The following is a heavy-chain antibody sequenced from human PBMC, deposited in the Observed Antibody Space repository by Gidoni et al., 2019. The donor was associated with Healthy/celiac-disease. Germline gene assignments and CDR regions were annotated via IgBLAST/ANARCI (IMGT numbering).Heavy chain of an antibody. V-gene: IGHV3-33*01. CDR2: IWYDGSNK. J-gene: IGHJ4*02. Sequence: QVQLVESGGGVVQPGRSLRLSCAASGFTFSSYGMHWVRQAPGKGLEWVAVIWYDGSNKYYADSVKGRFTISRDNSKNTRYLQMNSLRAEDTAVYYCASSMTTGTSPLRDWGQGTLVTVSS. CDR1: GFTFSSYG. D-gene: IGHD4-17*01. CDR3: ASSMTTGTSPLRD.